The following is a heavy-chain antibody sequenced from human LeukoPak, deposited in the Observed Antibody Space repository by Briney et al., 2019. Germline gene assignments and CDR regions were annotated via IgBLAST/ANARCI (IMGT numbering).Heavy chain of an antibody. V-gene: IGHV3-23*01. D-gene: IGHD3-22*01. CDR3: AKRGVVIRVILVGFHKEAYYFDS. J-gene: IGHJ4*02. Sequence: GGSLRLSCAVSGITLTNYGMGWFRQAQGKGLEWVAGISDGGGRTNYADSVKGRFTISRDNPKNTLYLQMKSLRAEDTAVYFCAKRGVVIRVILVGFHKEAYYFDSWGQGALVTVS. CDR2: ISDGGGRT. CDR1: GITLTNYG.